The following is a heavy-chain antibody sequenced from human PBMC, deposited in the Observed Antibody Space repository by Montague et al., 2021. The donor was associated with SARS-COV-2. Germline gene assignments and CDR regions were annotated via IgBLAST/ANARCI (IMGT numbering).Heavy chain of an antibody. CDR1: GDSISNYT. CDR3: ARHLRVTTVTSHMYHYAMDV. Sequence: SETLSLTCSVYGDSISNYTWSWIRQSPGKELEWIGYIYYSGSTNYNPSLTSRVTISVDTSKNQVSLKLTPVTAADTAVYYCARHLRVTTVTSHMYHYAMDVWGQGITVTVSS. J-gene: IGHJ6*02. D-gene: IGHD4-11*01. V-gene: IGHV4-59*08. CDR2: IYYSGST.